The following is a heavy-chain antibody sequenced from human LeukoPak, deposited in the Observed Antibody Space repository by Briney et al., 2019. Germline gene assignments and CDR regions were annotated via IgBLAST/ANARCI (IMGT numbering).Heavy chain of an antibody. J-gene: IGHJ6*02. V-gene: IGHV3-30*03. Sequence: GRSLRLSCAASGFTFSSYGMHWVCQAPGKGLEWVAVISYDGSNKYYADSVKGRFTISRDNSKNTLYLQMNSLRAEDTAVYYCAPLRFLEWFNQGYYYGMDVWGQGTTVTVSS. CDR2: ISYDGSNK. CDR3: APLRFLEWFNQGYYYGMDV. CDR1: GFTFSSYG. D-gene: IGHD3-3*01.